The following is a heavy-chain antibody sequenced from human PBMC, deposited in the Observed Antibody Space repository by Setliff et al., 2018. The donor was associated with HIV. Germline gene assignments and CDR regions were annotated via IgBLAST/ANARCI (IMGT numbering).Heavy chain of an antibody. V-gene: IGHV1-69*13. Sequence: SVKVSCKASGDTFNSHAISWVRQAPGQGLEWMGGIIPIFGTPNYAQKFKGRLTITADESTSTVYMELGSLRSEDTAVYYCARDSRDIVVVIAPEPEPYYYYGMDVWGEGTTVTVS. CDR2: IIPIFGTP. J-gene: IGHJ6*02. CDR3: ARDSRDIVVVIAPEPEPYYYYGMDV. CDR1: GDTFNSHA. D-gene: IGHD2-15*01.